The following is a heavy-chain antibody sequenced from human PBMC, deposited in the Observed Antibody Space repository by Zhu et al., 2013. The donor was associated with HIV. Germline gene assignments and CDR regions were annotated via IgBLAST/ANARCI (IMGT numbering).Heavy chain of an antibody. V-gene: IGHV1-3*01. D-gene: IGHD5-18*01. Sequence: QVQLVQSGAEVKKPGASVKVSCKASGYTFTSYAMHWVRQAPGQRLEWMGWINAGNGNTKYSQKFQGRVTITRDTSASTAYMELSSLRSEDTAVYYCARDMVTYYYYYYGMDVWGQGTTVTVSS. J-gene: IGHJ6*02. CDR1: GYTFTSYA. CDR2: INAGNGNT. CDR3: ARDMVTYYYYYYGMDV.